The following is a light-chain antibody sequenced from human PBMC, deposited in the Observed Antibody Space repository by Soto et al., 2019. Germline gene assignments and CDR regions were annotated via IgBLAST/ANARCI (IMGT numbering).Light chain of an antibody. CDR1: QSVSTY. Sequence: EIVLTQSPATLSLSPGERATLSCRASQSVSTYLAWYQQKPGQAPRLLIYDASNRATGIPARFSGSGSGTDFTLTISSLEPEDFAVYYCQTYYRVPLTFGGGTKVELK. CDR3: QTYYRVPLT. CDR2: DAS. J-gene: IGKJ4*01. V-gene: IGKV3-11*01.